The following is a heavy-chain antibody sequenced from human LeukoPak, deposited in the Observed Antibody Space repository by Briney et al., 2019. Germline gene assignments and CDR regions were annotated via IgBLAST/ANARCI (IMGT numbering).Heavy chain of an antibody. D-gene: IGHD4-17*01. Sequence: PGGSLRLSCAASGFTFNGFWMSWVRQAPGKGLEWVANIKQDGSDIYYLGSVRGRFTISRDNAMSSLYLQMNSLRAEDTAVYYCTRDALYGDPSYYYMDVWGKGTTVTVSS. J-gene: IGHJ6*03. CDR1: GFTFNGFW. CDR3: TRDALYGDPSYYYMDV. CDR2: IKQDGSDI. V-gene: IGHV3-7*01.